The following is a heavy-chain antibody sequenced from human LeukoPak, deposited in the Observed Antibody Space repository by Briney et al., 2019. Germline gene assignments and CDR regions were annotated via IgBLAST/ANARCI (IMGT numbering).Heavy chain of an antibody. CDR2: ISSSGSTI. CDR3: ARMSVRYSSSSDY. Sequence: GGSLRLSCAASGFTFSSYAMHWVRQAPGKGLEWVSYISSSGSTIYYADSVKGRFTISRDNAKNSLYLQMNSLRAEDTAVYYCARMSVRYSSSSDYWGQGTLITVSS. D-gene: IGHD6-13*01. CDR1: GFTFSSYA. V-gene: IGHV3-48*03. J-gene: IGHJ4*02.